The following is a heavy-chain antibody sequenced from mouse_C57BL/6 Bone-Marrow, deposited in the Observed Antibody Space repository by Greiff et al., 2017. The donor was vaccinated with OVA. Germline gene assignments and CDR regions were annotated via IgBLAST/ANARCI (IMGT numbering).Heavy chain of an antibody. CDR2: IHPNSGST. Sequence: VQLQQPGAELVKPGASVKLSCKASGYTFTSYWMHWVKQRPGQGLEWIGRIHPNSGSTNYNEKFKSKATLTVDKSSSTAYMQLSSLTSEDSAVYYCARGYLVGFAYWGQGTLVTVSA. V-gene: IGHV1-64*01. CDR1: GYTFTSYW. J-gene: IGHJ3*01. CDR3: ARGYLVGFAY. D-gene: IGHD1-1*01.